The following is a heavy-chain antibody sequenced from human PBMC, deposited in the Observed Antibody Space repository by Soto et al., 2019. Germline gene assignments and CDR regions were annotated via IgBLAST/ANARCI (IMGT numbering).Heavy chain of an antibody. V-gene: IGHV3-74*03. Sequence: RLSCAASGFTFSNNWIHWVRQAPGKGLVWVSGIKSDGSSTTYADSVKGRFTISRDNAKNTLYLQMNSLRAEDTAVYYCASAAPFTYGGNYGFDFWGQGTLVTVSS. CDR2: IKSDGSST. CDR3: ASAAPFTYGGNYGFDF. J-gene: IGHJ4*02. CDR1: GFTFSNNW. D-gene: IGHD4-17*01.